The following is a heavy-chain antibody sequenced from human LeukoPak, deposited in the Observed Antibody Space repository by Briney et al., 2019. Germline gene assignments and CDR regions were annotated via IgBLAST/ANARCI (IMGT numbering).Heavy chain of an antibody. Sequence: ASVKVSCKASGYTFTSYGISWVRQAPGQGLEWMGWISAYNGNTNYAQKLQGRVTMTTDTSTSTAYMELRSLRSDDTAVYYCARDKVYGSETSVSLLNYGMDVWGQGTTVTVSS. CDR2: ISAYNGNT. V-gene: IGHV1-18*01. D-gene: IGHD3-10*01. CDR1: GYTFTSYG. J-gene: IGHJ6*02. CDR3: ARDKVYGSETSVSLLNYGMDV.